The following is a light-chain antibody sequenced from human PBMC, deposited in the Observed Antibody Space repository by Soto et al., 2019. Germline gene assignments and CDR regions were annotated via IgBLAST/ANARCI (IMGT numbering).Light chain of an antibody. CDR3: QHYNNWPTWT. Sequence: EIEMTQSPATLSLSPGERATLYCWASQSVSSNLAWYQQKPGQAPRLLIYGASTRVTGVPARFSGSGSGTEFILIISSLQSEDFAVYYCQHYNNWPTWTFGQGTKVDIK. CDR1: QSVSSN. CDR2: GAS. J-gene: IGKJ1*01. V-gene: IGKV3-15*01.